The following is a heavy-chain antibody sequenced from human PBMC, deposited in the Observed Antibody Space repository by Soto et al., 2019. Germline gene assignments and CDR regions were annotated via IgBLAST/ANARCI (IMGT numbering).Heavy chain of an antibody. D-gene: IGHD5-18*01. CDR3: ASLEMDTMQG. Sequence: EVQLVESGGGLVQPGGSLRLSCATSGFTFSSYEMNWVRQAPGKGLEWVSYISSSDSAIYYADSVKGRFTISRDNAKNSLYLQMNSLRGEDTAVYYCASLEMDTMQGWGQGTLVTVSS. J-gene: IGHJ4*02. CDR2: ISSSDSAI. CDR1: GFTFSSYE. V-gene: IGHV3-48*03.